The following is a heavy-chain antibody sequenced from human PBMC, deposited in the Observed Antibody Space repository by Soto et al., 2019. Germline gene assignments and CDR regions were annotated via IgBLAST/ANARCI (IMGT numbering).Heavy chain of an antibody. CDR3: ARDDLRYFDWTYGMDV. CDR1: GFTFSSYS. Sequence: GGSLRLSCAASGFTFSSYSMNWVRQAPGKGLEWVSSISSSSYIYYADSVKGRFTISRDNAKNSLYLQMNSLRAEDTAVYYCARDDLRYFDWTYGMDVWGQGTTVTVSS. D-gene: IGHD3-9*01. CDR2: ISSSSYI. J-gene: IGHJ6*02. V-gene: IGHV3-21*01.